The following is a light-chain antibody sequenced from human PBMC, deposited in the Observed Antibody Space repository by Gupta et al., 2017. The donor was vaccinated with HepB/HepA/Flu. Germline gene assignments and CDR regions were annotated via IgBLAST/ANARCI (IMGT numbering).Light chain of an antibody. CDR2: GNS. V-gene: IGLV1-40*01. Sequence: QSVLTQPPSVSGAPGQRVTISNIGAGYDVHWYQQLPGTAPKLLIYGNSNRPSGVPARFSGSKSGTSASLPITGLQAEDEGDYYFQSYDSSLSGSVVFGGGTKLTVL. J-gene: IGLJ2*01. CDR1: NIGAGYD. CDR3: QSYDSSLSGSVV.